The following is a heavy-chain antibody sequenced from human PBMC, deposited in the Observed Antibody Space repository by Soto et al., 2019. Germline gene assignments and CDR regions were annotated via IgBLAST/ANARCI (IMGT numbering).Heavy chain of an antibody. D-gene: IGHD3-3*01. J-gene: IGHJ5*02. CDR1: GGSFTGYF. V-gene: IGHV4-34*01. CDR2: VNHRGET. CDR3: DSXXXNYSPSLKSRVTISVDTPKNQFSLKLRSVTAGDTAVYYAARVPVDTYMIYWSDP. Sequence: SETLSLTCAVYGGSFTGYFWSWIRQSPGKGLEWIGEVNHRGETKYSPSLKSRLTISGDTSKNHISLKLNSATAADPIAYYCDSXXXNYSPSLKSRVTISVDTPKNQFSLKLRSVTAGDTAVYYAARVPVDTYMIYWSDPWGQGNLVTVS.